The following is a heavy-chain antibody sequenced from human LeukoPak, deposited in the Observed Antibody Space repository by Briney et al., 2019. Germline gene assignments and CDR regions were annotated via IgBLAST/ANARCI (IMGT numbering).Heavy chain of an antibody. Sequence: GGSLRLSCAASGFTFSRCDMHWVRQAPGKGLEWVAVTSYDGSNEIYADSVKGRFTISRDNSRNTLYLQMDSLRPEDTAIYYCARAKGLSGSYLDNWFDPWGQGTLVTVSS. D-gene: IGHD1-26*01. CDR3: ARAKGLSGSYLDNWFDP. CDR2: TSYDGSNE. V-gene: IGHV3-30*04. J-gene: IGHJ5*02. CDR1: GFTFSRCD.